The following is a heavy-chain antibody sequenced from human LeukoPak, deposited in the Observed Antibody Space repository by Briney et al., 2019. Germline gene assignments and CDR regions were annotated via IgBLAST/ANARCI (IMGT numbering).Heavy chain of an antibody. CDR2: IYYSGST. CDR3: ARSNDSSENFDY. V-gene: IGHV4-39*01. J-gene: IGHJ4*02. CDR1: GGSISSSSYY. Sequence: SETLSLTCTVSGGSISSSSYYWGWIRQPPGKGLEWIGSIYYSGSTYYNPSLKSRVTISVDTSKNQFSLKLSSVTAADTAVYYCARSNDSSENFDYWGQGTLVTVSS. D-gene: IGHD3-22*01.